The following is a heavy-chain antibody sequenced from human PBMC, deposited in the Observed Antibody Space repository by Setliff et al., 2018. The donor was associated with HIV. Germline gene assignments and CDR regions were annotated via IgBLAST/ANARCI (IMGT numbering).Heavy chain of an antibody. CDR1: GGSFGSFA. D-gene: IGHD3-10*01. J-gene: IGHJ4*02. Sequence: SVKVSCKASGGSFGSFAISWVRQAPGQGLEWVGRIIPMLDSANYAREFEGRVSITADKSTNTVYMELNSLKLEDTAVYYCANLVIIKSYFDYWGQGTLVTVSS. V-gene: IGHV1-69*04. CDR2: IIPMLDSA. CDR3: ANLVIIKSYFDY.